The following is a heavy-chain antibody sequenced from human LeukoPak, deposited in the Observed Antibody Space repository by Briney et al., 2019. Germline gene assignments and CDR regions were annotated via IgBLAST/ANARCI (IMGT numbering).Heavy chain of an antibody. D-gene: IGHD3-10*01. J-gene: IGHJ4*02. CDR2: IDPSDSYT. CDR1: GYSFTSYW. Sequence: HGESLKISCKGSGYSFTSYWISWVRQVPGKGLELMGNIDPSDSYTNYSPSFQGHVTISADKSISTAYLQWSSLKASDTAMYYCAIKYGSGSYVFDYWGQGTLVTVSS. CDR3: AIKYGSGSYVFDY. V-gene: IGHV5-10-1*01.